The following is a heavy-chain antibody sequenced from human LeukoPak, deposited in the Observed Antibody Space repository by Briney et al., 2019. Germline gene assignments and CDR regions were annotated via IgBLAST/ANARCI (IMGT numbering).Heavy chain of an antibody. Sequence: GGTLRLSCAASGFTFSSYGMHWVRQAPGKGLEWVADIWYDGSNKYYADSVKGRFTISRDNSKHTLYLQMSSLSAEDTAVYYCARGGSTFDYWGQGTLVTVSS. D-gene: IGHD3-16*01. V-gene: IGHV3-33*08. CDR2: IWYDGSNK. J-gene: IGHJ4*02. CDR1: GFTFSSYG. CDR3: ARGGSTFDY.